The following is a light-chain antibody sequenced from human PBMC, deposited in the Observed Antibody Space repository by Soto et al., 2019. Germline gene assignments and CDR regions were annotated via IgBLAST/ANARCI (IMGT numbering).Light chain of an antibody. CDR3: QQTKSYPST. Sequence: EFVLTQSPATLSLSPGERATLSCTASQSVSSYLAWYQQKPGQAPRLLIYDASNRAAGIPARFSGSGSGTDFTLTISSLAPEDFAVYYCQQTKSYPSTFGGGTRVEI. CDR1: QSVSSY. CDR2: DAS. V-gene: IGKV3-11*01. J-gene: IGKJ4*01.